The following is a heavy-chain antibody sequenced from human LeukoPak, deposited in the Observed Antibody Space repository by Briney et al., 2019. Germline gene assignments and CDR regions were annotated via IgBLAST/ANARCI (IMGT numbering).Heavy chain of an antibody. CDR2: IYSGSST. CDR3: ARSSSTWYYFDS. V-gene: IGHV3-66*01. Sequence: GGALRVSCAASGFTVSRNYMCWVRQGPGKGLGWVSVIYSGSSTYYADSVKGRFTMSRDNSKNTLYLQMNSLRGEDTGVYYCARSSSTWYYFDSWGQGTLVTVSS. J-gene: IGHJ4*01. D-gene: IGHD6-13*01. CDR1: GFTVSRNY.